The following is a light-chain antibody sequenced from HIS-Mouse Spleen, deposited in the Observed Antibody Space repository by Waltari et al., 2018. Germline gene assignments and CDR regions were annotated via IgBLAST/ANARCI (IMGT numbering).Light chain of an antibody. V-gene: IGLV2-14*01. CDR3: SSYTSSSTYV. CDR2: EVS. CDR1: SSYVGGYNY. J-gene: IGLJ1*01. Sequence: QSALTQPASVSGSPGQSITISCTGTSSYVGGYNYVSWYQQHPGQAPKLMIYEVSNRPSGVSNRFSGSKSGNTGSLTISGLQAEDEADYYCSSYTSSSTYVFGTGTKVTVL.